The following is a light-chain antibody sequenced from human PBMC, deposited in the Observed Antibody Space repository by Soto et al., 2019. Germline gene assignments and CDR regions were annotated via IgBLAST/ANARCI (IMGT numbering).Light chain of an antibody. V-gene: IGLV7-43*01. J-gene: IGLJ2*01. CDR1: SGPVTSGYY. Sequence: QTVVTQEPSLTVSPGGTVTLTCASSSGPVTSGYYPNWFQQKPGQVPRALIYGASNKHSWTPARFSGSLLGDKAALTLSNVQPEDEADYYCLLYYRGAGIXGGGTKLTVL. CDR3: LLYYRGAGI. CDR2: GAS.